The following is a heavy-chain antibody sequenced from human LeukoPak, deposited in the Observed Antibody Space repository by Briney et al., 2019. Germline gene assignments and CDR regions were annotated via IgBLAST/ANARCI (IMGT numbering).Heavy chain of an antibody. J-gene: IGHJ5*02. Sequence: GASVKVSCKASGYTFTSYGISWVRQAPGQGLEWMGWISAYNGNTNYAQKLQGRVTMTTDTSTSTAYMELRSLRSDDTAVYYCARDLGIVVVTFWFDPWGQGTLVTVSS. V-gene: IGHV1-18*01. D-gene: IGHD3-22*01. CDR3: ARDLGIVVVTFWFDP. CDR1: GYTFTSYG. CDR2: ISAYNGNT.